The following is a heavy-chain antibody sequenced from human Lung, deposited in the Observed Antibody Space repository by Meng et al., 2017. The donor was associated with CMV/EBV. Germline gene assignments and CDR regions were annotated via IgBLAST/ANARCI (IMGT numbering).Heavy chain of an antibody. Sequence: ASVKVSXKASGYTFTNYYIHWVRQAPGQGLEWMGWIKPNSGATNYVQKFQGRLTVTRDTSITTAYMELTRLRSDDTAVYYCARAPGLSLAAAASDAYFDKWGQGXLVTFSS. CDR3: ARAPGLSLAAAASDAYFDK. D-gene: IGHD6-13*01. J-gene: IGHJ4*02. CDR1: GYTFTNYY. V-gene: IGHV1-2*02. CDR2: IKPNSGAT.